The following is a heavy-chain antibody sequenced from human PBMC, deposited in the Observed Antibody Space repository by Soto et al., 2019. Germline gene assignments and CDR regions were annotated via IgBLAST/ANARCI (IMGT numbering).Heavy chain of an antibody. CDR2: IKQDGSEK. CDR3: ASTYYDFWSGYYRKRLYYYYMDV. J-gene: IGHJ6*03. D-gene: IGHD3-3*01. V-gene: IGHV3-7*01. Sequence: VQLVESGGGLVQPGGSLRLSCAASGFTFSSYWMSWVRQAPGKGLEWVANIKQDGSEKYYVDSVKGRFTISRDNAKNSLYLQMNSLRAEDTAVYYCASTYYDFWSGYYRKRLYYYYMDVWGKGTTVTVSS. CDR1: GFTFSSYW.